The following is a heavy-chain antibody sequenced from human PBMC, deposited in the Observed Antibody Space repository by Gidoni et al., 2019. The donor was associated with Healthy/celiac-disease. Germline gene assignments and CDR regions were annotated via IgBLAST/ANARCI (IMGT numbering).Heavy chain of an antibody. V-gene: IGHV4-4*07. CDR3: ARGGGHFGVVSIYFDY. D-gene: IGHD3-3*01. Sequence: QVQLQESGPGLVKPSETLSLTCTVSGGSISSYYWSWIRQPAGKGLEWIGRIYTSGSTNYNPSLKIRVTMSVDTSKNQFSLKLSSVTAADTAVYYCARGGGHFGVVSIYFDYWGQGTLVTVSS. CDR1: GGSISSYY. J-gene: IGHJ4*02. CDR2: IYTSGST.